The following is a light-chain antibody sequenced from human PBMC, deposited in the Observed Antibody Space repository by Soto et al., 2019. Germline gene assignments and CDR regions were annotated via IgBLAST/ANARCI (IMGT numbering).Light chain of an antibody. Sequence: DIPMTQSPSTLSASVGDRVTITCRAIQSISSWLAWYQQKPGKAPKLLIYKASSLESGVPSRFSGSGSGTEFTLTISSLQPDDFATYYCQQYNSYPYSFGQGTKLEIK. CDR1: QSISSW. CDR3: QQYNSYPYS. CDR2: KAS. J-gene: IGKJ2*01. V-gene: IGKV1-5*03.